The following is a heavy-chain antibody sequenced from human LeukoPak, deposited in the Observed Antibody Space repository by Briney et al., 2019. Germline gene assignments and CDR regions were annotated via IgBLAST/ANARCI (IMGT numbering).Heavy chain of an antibody. CDR2: IRSKADGGTT. CDR3: TTEDYDILTGYYYFDY. CDR1: GFTFSNAW. D-gene: IGHD3-9*01. Sequence: GGSLRLSCAASGFTFSNAWMSWVRQAPGKGLEWVGRIRSKADGGTTDYPAPVKGTFTISRDDSKNTLYLQMNSMKTEDTAVYYCTTEDYDILTGYYYFDYWGQGTLVTVSS. V-gene: IGHV3-15*01. J-gene: IGHJ4*02.